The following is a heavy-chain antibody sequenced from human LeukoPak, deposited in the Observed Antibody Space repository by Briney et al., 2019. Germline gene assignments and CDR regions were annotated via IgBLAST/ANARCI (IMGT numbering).Heavy chain of an antibody. CDR1: GFTFSSYW. Sequence: GGSLRLSCAASGFTFSSYWMHWVRQAPGKGLVWVSRINSDGSSTSYADSVKGRFTIFRDNAKNTLYLQMNSLRAEDTAVYYCARERGIAVAGSPNWFDPWGQGTLVTVSS. CDR2: INSDGSST. V-gene: IGHV3-74*01. D-gene: IGHD6-19*01. J-gene: IGHJ5*02. CDR3: ARERGIAVAGSPNWFDP.